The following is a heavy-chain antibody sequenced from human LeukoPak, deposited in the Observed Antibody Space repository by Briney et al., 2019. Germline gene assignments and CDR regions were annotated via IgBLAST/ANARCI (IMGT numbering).Heavy chain of an antibody. V-gene: IGHV1-24*01. Sequence: ASVKFSCKVSGYTLTELSMHWVRQAPGKGLEWMGGFDPEYGETIYAQKFQGRVTMTEDTSTDTAYMELSSLRSEDTAVYYCARDTNWNDPRRGYYYYYMDVWGKGTTVTVSS. CDR3: ARDTNWNDPRRGYYYYYMDV. CDR2: FDPEYGET. CDR1: GYTLTELS. J-gene: IGHJ6*03. D-gene: IGHD1-1*01.